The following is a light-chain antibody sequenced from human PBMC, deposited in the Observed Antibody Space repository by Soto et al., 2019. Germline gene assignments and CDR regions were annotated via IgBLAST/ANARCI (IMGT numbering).Light chain of an antibody. V-gene: IGKV1-39*01. J-gene: IGKJ4*01. CDR2: DAS. CDR1: QSISMY. Sequence: DIQMTQSPSSLSASVGDRVTITCRASQSISMYLSWYQQIPGKAPKLLIYDASNLQSGVPSRFSGSGSGTDFTLTISSLQPEDFETYYCHQSYRTPLTFGGGTKVDIK. CDR3: HQSYRTPLT.